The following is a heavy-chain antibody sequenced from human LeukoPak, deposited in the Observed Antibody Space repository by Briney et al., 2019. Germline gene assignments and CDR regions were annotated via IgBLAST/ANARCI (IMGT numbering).Heavy chain of an antibody. Sequence: SETLSLTCAVSGGSFSDYYWIWIRQAPTKGLRWIGEINHSGSTNYNPSLKSRVTMSVNTSKNQFSLNLSSVTAADTAVYYCARGPKLTRGVTNWFDPWGQGTLVTVSS. J-gene: IGHJ5*02. CDR3: ARGPKLTRGVTNWFDP. V-gene: IGHV4-34*01. D-gene: IGHD3-10*01. CDR1: GGSFSDYY. CDR2: INHSGST.